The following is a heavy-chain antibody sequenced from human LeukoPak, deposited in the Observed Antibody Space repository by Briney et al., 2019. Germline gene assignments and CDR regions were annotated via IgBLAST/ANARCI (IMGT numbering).Heavy chain of an antibody. V-gene: IGHV1-2*02. CDR2: INPNSGGT. Sequence: ASVKVSCKASGYTFTAHFIHWVRQAPGQGLEWMGWINPNSGGTKYAQNFQGRVTMTRDTSISTAYLDLSRLTSDDTAVYYCALPPGIVPTDFALDAWGQGTMVTVSS. J-gene: IGHJ3*01. CDR1: GYTFTAHF. CDR3: ALPPGIVPTDFALDA. D-gene: IGHD2-8*01.